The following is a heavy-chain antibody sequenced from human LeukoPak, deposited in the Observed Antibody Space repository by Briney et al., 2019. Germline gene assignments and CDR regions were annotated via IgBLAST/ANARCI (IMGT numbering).Heavy chain of an antibody. CDR1: GFTFSSYG. CDR2: IRYDGSNK. V-gene: IGHV3-30*02. CDR3: AKVTTYSSSSVYYYYYMDA. Sequence: GGSLRLSCAASGFTFSSYGMHWVRQAPGKGLEWVAFIRYDGSNKYYADSVKGRFTISRDNSKNTLYLQMNSLRAEDTAVYYCAKVTTYSSSSVYYYYYMDAWGKGTTVTVSS. J-gene: IGHJ6*03. D-gene: IGHD6-6*01.